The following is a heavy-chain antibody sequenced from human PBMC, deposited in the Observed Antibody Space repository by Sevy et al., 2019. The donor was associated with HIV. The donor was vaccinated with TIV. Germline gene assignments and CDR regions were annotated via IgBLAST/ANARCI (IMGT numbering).Heavy chain of an antibody. CDR1: GFTFSSYW. V-gene: IGHV3-74*01. J-gene: IGHJ4*02. D-gene: IGHD6-25*01. CDR2: INSVGSSI. CDR3: ARDVQRFDY. Sequence: GGSLRLSCAASGFTFSSYWMHWVRQAPGKGLVWVSRINSVGSSIIYADSVKGRFTISRDNAKNTLYLEMNSLRADDTAGYYCARDVQRFDYWCQGTLVTVSS.